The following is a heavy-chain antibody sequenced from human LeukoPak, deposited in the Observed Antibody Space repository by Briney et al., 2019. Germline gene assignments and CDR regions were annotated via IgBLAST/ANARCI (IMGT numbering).Heavy chain of an antibody. CDR2: INSDGSST. J-gene: IGHJ5*02. CDR3: ARGLGYCSSTSCSHWFDP. Sequence: GSLRLSCAASGFTSISYWMHWVRQAPGKGLVWVSRINSDGSSTSYADSVKGRFTISRDNAKNALYLQMNSLRAEDTAVYYCARGLGYCSSTSCSHWFDPWGQGTLVTVSS. V-gene: IGHV3-74*01. D-gene: IGHD2-2*01. CDR1: GFTSISYW.